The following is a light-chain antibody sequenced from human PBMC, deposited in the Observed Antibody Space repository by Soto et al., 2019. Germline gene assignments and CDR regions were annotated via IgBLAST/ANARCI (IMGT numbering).Light chain of an antibody. Sequence: QSVLTQPPSASGTPGQRVTISCSGSSSNIGSNTVNWYQHLPRAAPKLLIQSNNQRPSGVPDRVSGSQSGTSASLAISGLQSEDEADYYCAVWDDSLNGYVFGTGTKVTVL. V-gene: IGLV1-44*01. J-gene: IGLJ1*01. CDR2: SNN. CDR1: SSNIGSNT. CDR3: AVWDDSLNGYV.